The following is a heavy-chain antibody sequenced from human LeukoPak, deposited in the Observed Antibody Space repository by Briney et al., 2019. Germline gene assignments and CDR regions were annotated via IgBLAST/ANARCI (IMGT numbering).Heavy chain of an antibody. CDR2: IYPGDSDT. Sequence: GESLQISCQGSGYSFTSYWIGWMRQMPGKGLEWMGIIYPGDSDTRYSPSFQGQVTISADKSISTAYLQWSSLKASDTAMYYCARPRDGYNYWYFDLWGRGTLVTVSS. D-gene: IGHD5-24*01. CDR3: ARPRDGYNYWYFDL. CDR1: GYSFTSYW. J-gene: IGHJ2*01. V-gene: IGHV5-51*01.